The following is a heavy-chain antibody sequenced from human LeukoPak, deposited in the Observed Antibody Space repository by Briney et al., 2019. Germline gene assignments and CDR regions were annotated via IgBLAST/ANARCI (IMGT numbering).Heavy chain of an antibody. CDR2: LSGSGGNT. V-gene: IGHV3-23*01. CDR1: GFTFSSYA. CDR3: AKDPIYSSSWYYFDY. J-gene: IGHJ4*02. Sequence: GGSLRLSCAASGFTFSSYAMSWVRQAPGKELEWVSALSGSGGNTYYADSVKGRFTISRDNSKNTLYLQMKSLRAEDTAVYYCAKDPIYSSSWYYFDYWGQGTLVTVTS. D-gene: IGHD6-13*01.